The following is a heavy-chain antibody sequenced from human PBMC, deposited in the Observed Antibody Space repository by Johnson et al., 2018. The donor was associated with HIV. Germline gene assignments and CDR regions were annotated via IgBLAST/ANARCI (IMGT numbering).Heavy chain of an antibody. CDR3: AKDIYGYDAFDI. CDR1: GFTFGSYV. Sequence: VLLVESGGGLVQPGGSLRLSCAASGFTFGSYVMSWVRQAPGKGLEWVSAISGSGASTYYADSLKGRCTISRDNSKNTLYLQMNRLRAEDTALYYCAKDIYGYDAFDIWGQGTMVTVSS. V-gene: IGHV3-23*04. CDR2: ISGSGAST. D-gene: IGHD5-24*01. J-gene: IGHJ3*02.